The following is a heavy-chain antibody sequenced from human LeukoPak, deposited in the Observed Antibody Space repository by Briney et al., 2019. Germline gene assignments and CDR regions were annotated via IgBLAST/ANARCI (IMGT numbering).Heavy chain of an antibody. Sequence: ASVKVSRKASVGTFSSYAISWVRPAPGQGLERVGRIFPILGIANYAQNSHSRVTITADKSTSTAYMELSSLRSEDTAVYYCAFTMIGPTVWYWGQGTLVTVSS. CDR3: AFTMIGPTVWY. CDR1: VGTFSSYA. D-gene: IGHD3-22*01. J-gene: IGHJ4*02. V-gene: IGHV1-69*04. CDR2: IFPILGIA.